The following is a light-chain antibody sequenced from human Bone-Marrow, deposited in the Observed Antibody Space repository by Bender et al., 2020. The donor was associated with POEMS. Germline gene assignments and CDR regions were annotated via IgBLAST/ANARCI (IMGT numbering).Light chain of an antibody. J-gene: IGLJ3*02. CDR1: SSDIGSFDA. CDR2: EVR. CDR3: CSYTRSRTWV. V-gene: IGLV2-23*02. Sequence: QTALTQPPSASGSPGQSVTISCTGTSSDIGSFDAVSWYQQHPGKTPKLLIFEVRRRPSGVSHRFSASKSANTASLTISGLQAEDEADYYCCSYTRSRTWVFGGGTKLTVL.